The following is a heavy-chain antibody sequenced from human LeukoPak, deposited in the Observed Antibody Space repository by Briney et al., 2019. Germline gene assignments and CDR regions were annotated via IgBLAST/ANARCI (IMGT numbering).Heavy chain of an antibody. CDR1: GGSISSSSYY. V-gene: IGHV4-39*07. Sequence: PSETLSLTCTVSGGSISSSSYYWGWIRQPPGKGLEWIGSIYYSGSTYYNPSLKSRVTISVDTSKNQFSLKLSSVTAADTAVYYCARVTHYDYVWGSYRFYGWFDPWGQGTLVTVSS. CDR2: IYYSGST. CDR3: ARVTHYDYVWGSYRFYGWFDP. J-gene: IGHJ5*02. D-gene: IGHD3-16*02.